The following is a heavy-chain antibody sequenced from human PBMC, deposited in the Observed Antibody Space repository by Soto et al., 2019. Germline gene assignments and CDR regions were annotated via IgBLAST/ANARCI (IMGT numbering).Heavy chain of an antibody. J-gene: IGHJ4*02. Sequence: ASVKVSCKISGHTLTELSIHWVRQAPGKGLEWMGGFDPEGGEAIYAQKWHGRVTVTEDTVTGTAYMELRGLKSDDTAVYYCARQGMWGAYYFDHWGQGTLVTVSS. CDR3: ARQGMWGAYYFDH. D-gene: IGHD3-16*01. CDR2: FDPEGGEA. CDR1: GHTLTELS. V-gene: IGHV1-24*01.